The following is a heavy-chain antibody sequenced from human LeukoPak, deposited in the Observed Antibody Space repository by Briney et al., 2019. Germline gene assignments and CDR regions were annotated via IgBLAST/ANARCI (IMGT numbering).Heavy chain of an antibody. CDR3: ARQGGYGSASRCPGGFQYMDV. CDR1: GGSMSGYY. V-gene: IGHV4-4*09. D-gene: IGHD2-15*01. CDR2: IYTFGST. Sequence: PSETLSLTCTVSGGSMSGYYWSWIRQPPGKGLEWIGFIYTFGSTKYNPSLKSRVTIPGDMSRRQFSLKLTSVTAADTAVYFCARQGGYGSASRCPGGFQYMDVWGKGTRVAVSS. J-gene: IGHJ6*03.